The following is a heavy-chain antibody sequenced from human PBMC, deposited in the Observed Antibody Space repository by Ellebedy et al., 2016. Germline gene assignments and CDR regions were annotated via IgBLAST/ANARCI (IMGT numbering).Heavy chain of an antibody. Sequence: SQTLSLTCXISGDSVSTNRAAWSWIRQSPSRGLEWLGMTYYKSKWYNDYAPSLEGRISINPDTSRNHLSLQLTSVTPEDTAVYYCTRDFAYGPNHFDSWGQGTLVTVSS. D-gene: IGHD4-17*01. J-gene: IGHJ4*02. V-gene: IGHV6-1*01. CDR3: TRDFAYGPNHFDS. CDR1: GDSVSTNRAA. CDR2: TYYKSKWYN.